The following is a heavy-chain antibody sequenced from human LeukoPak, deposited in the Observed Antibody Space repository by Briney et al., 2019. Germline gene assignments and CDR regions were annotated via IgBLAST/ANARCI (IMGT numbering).Heavy chain of an antibody. CDR1: GFTFSDYN. V-gene: IGHV3-11*04. Sequence: GGSLRLSCAASGFTFSDYNMRWIRQAPGKGLEWVSSISRSGSTKYYADSVKGRFTISRDNSKNTLYLQMNSLRADDTAVYYCARDRDCSGGICYSDYWGQGTLVTVSS. CDR3: ARDRDCSGGICYSDY. J-gene: IGHJ4*02. CDR2: ISRSGSTK. D-gene: IGHD2-15*01.